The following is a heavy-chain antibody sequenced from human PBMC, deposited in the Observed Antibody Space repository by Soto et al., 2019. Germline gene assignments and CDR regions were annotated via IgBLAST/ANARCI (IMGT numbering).Heavy chain of an antibody. V-gene: IGHV2-5*02. CDR3: AHRWVTMVRCSSIWFDP. J-gene: IGHJ5*02. CDR1: GLSLSTSGVG. D-gene: IGHD3-10*01. Sequence: QITLKESGPTLVKPTQTLTLTCTFSGLSLSTSGVGVGWIRQPPGKALEWLGLIYWDDDKRYSPSLKSRLALTKHTTKNQVVRTMTNTDPVDTATYYCAHRWVTMVRCSSIWFDPWGQGTPVTVSP. CDR2: IYWDDDK.